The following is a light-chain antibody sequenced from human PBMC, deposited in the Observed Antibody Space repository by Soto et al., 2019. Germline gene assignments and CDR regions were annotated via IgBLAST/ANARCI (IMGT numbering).Light chain of an antibody. Sequence: DIQMTQSPSSLSASVGARVSITCQASQDIRTSLSWFQQKPGRAPKLLIYGASNLETGVPSRFRGSGSGTDFTFTISRLHPEDVATYYCQHYDNLPPFTFGPGTKVDIK. J-gene: IGKJ3*01. CDR1: QDIRTS. CDR2: GAS. CDR3: QHYDNLPPFT. V-gene: IGKV1-33*01.